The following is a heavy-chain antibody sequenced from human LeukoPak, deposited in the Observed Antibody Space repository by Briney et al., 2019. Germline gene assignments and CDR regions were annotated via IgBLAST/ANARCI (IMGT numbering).Heavy chain of an antibody. CDR1: GGSFSGYY. CDR3: AREYYDILTGYYWHYFDY. Sequence: PSETLSLTCAVYGGSFSGYYWSWLRQPPGKGLEWIGEINHSGSTNYNPSLKSRVTISVDTSKNQFSLKLSSVTAADTAVYYCAREYYDILTGYYWHYFDYWGQGTLVTVSS. J-gene: IGHJ4*02. V-gene: IGHV4-34*01. CDR2: INHSGST. D-gene: IGHD3-9*01.